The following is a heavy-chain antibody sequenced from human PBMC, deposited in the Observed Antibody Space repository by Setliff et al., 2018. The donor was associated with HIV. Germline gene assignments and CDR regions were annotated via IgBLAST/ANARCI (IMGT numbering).Heavy chain of an antibody. CDR1: GFTFDDHD. D-gene: IGHD3-3*01. CDR2: MRTEAYGGTT. J-gene: IGHJ4*02. CDR3: TRDGGYFDY. Sequence: GGSLRLSCTASGFTFDDHDMSWVRQAPGKGLEWVGLMRTEAYGGTTEYAASVKGRFIISRDNSKNIAYLQMNSLKTEDTAVYYCTRDGGYFDYWGQGTLVTVSS. V-gene: IGHV3-49*04.